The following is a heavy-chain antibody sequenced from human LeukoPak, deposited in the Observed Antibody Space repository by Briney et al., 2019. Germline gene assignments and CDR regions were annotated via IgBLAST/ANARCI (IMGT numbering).Heavy chain of an antibody. D-gene: IGHD4-11*01. CDR1: GFPFGDFA. V-gene: IGHV3-23*01. J-gene: IGHJ3*01. CDR3: VKDDYCSIPGCVIDALVV. Sequence: GGSLRLSCAASGFPFGDFAMTWVRQVPGGGLQWVSTITRSGQNTYYPPPLKGRFTISRDDYKGMLYLQMNNLRADDTAMYYCVKDDYCSIPGCVIDALVVWGQGTEVTVSS. CDR2: ITRSGQNT.